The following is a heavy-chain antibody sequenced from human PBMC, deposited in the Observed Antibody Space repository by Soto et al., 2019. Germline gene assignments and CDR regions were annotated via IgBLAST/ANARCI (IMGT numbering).Heavy chain of an antibody. D-gene: IGHD5-12*01. CDR2: IIPIFGTA. CDR3: ARDVEGDSGYESNWFDP. Sequence: QVQLEQSGAEVKKPGSSVKVSCKASGGTFSSYAISWVRQAPGQGLEWMGGIIPIFGTANYAQKFQGRVTITADESTSTAYMELSSLRSEDTAVYYCARDVEGDSGYESNWFDPWGQGTLVTVSS. CDR1: GGTFSSYA. J-gene: IGHJ5*02. V-gene: IGHV1-69*01.